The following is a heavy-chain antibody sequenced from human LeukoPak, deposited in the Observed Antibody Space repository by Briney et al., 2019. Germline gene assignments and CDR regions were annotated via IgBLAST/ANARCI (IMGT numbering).Heavy chain of an antibody. Sequence: SETLSLTCTVSGGSISSYYWSWIRQPPGKGLEWIGYIYYSGSTNYNPSLKSRVTISVDTSKNQFSLKLSSVTAADTAVYYCARGPFDWTVSPHFDYWGQGTLVTVSS. D-gene: IGHD3-9*01. J-gene: IGHJ4*02. CDR3: ARGPFDWTVSPHFDY. CDR2: IYYSGST. CDR1: GGSISSYY. V-gene: IGHV4-59*08.